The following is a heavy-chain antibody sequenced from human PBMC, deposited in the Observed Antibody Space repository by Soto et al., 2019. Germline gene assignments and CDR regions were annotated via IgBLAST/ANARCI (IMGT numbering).Heavy chain of an antibody. Sequence: GGSHRVSSAACGFTFDDYAVHGVRQAPGKGLEWVSGISWNSGSIGYADSVKGRFTISRDNSKNTLYLQMNSLRAEDTAVYYCAKDRMYGSTKFDYWGQGTLVTVSS. CDR3: AKDRMYGSTKFDY. CDR2: ISWNSGSI. V-gene: IGHV3-9*01. CDR1: GFTFDDYA. J-gene: IGHJ4*02. D-gene: IGHD3-10*01.